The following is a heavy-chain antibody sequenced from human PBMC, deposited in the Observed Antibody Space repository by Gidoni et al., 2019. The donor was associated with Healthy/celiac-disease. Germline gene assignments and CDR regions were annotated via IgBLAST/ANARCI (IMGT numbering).Heavy chain of an antibody. CDR2: INQSGST. V-gene: IGHV4-34*01. Sequence: QVQLQQWGAGLWKPAETLSLTCAVYGGSLSGYDWSWIRPPPGKGLEWIGAINQSGSTNYNPSLKRRVTISVDTSKNQFSLELSSVTAADTAVYYCARGSVALGYCTGAVCYRGWFDPWGQGTLVTVSS. J-gene: IGHJ5*02. CDR3: ARGSVALGYCTGAVCYRGWFDP. CDR1: GGSLSGYD. D-gene: IGHD2-8*02.